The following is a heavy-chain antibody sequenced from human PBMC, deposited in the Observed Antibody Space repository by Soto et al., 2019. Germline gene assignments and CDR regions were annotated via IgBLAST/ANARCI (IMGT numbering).Heavy chain of an antibody. D-gene: IGHD3-3*01. Sequence: QVHLVESGGGVVQPGRSLRLSCAASGFTFSSHGMHWIRQAPGKGLEWVAVIPYDGSHQYYADSVKGRFSISRDNSKNTLDLQMNSLIAEDTAVYYCAKLRVLEWEVQESDYWGQGTLVSVSS. J-gene: IGHJ4*02. CDR1: GFTFSSHG. V-gene: IGHV3-30*18. CDR3: AKLRVLEWEVQESDY. CDR2: IPYDGSHQ.